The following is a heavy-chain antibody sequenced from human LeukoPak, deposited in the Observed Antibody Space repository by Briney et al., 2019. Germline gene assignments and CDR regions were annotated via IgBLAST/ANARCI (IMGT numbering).Heavy chain of an antibody. D-gene: IGHD4-23*01. CDR3: TRGPYGGNSET. Sequence: GGSLRLSCTASGFTFGDYAMSWVRQAPGKGLEWAGFIRSKAYGGTTEYAASVKGRFTISRDDSKSIAYLQMNSLKTEDTAVYYCTRGPYGGNSETWGQGTLVTVSS. CDR1: GFTFGDYA. V-gene: IGHV3-49*04. CDR2: IRSKAYGGTT. J-gene: IGHJ4*02.